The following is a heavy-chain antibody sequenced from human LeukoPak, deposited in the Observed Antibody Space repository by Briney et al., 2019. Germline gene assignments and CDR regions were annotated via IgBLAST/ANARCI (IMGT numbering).Heavy chain of an antibody. V-gene: IGHV4-31*03. CDR2: IYYSGST. J-gene: IGHJ5*02. Sequence: TSSQTLSLTCTVSGASISSGGYYWSWIRQHPGKGLEWIGYIYYSGSTYYNPSLKSRVTISVDTSKNQFSLKLSSVTAADTAVYYCARWTPWLELHLDPWGQGTLVTVSS. CDR1: GASISSGGYY. CDR3: ARWTPWLELHLDP. D-gene: IGHD1-7*01.